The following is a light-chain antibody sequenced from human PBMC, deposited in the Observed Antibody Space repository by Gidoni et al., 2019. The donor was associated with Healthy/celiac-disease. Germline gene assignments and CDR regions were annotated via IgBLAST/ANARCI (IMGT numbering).Light chain of an antibody. Sequence: PGQSITISCTGTSSDVGGYNYVSWYQQHPGKASKLMIYDVSNRPSGVSNRFSGSKSGNTASLTISGLQAEDEADYYCSSYTSSSPPLFGGGTKLTVI. J-gene: IGLJ2*01. CDR2: DVS. V-gene: IGLV2-14*03. CDR1: SSDVGGYNY. CDR3: SSYTSSSPPL.